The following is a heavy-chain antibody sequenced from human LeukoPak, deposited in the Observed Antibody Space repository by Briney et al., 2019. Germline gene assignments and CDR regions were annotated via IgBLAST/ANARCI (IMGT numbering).Heavy chain of an antibody. CDR2: ISYDGSNK. CDR1: GFTFSSYA. CDR3: ARDGLSKWELLLENRWFDP. Sequence: PGGSLRLSCAASGFTFSSYAMHWVCQAPGKGLEWVAVISYDGSNKYYADSVKGRFTISRDNSKNTLYLQMNSLRAEDTAVYYCARDGLSKWELLLENRWFDPWGQGTLVTVSS. J-gene: IGHJ5*02. V-gene: IGHV3-30*04. D-gene: IGHD1-26*01.